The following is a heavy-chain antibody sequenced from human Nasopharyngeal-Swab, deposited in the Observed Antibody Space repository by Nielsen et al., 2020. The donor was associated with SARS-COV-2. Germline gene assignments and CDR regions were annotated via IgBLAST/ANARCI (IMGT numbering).Heavy chain of an antibody. D-gene: IGHD4-11*01. Sequence: ASVKVSCKASGYTFTDYYMHWVRQAPGQGLERMGRINPNSGGTNYAQKFQGRVTMTRDTSISTAYMELSRLTSDDTAVYYCARRGATTMTTSPFDFWGQGTLVTVSS. J-gene: IGHJ4*02. CDR2: INPNSGGT. V-gene: IGHV1-2*06. CDR1: GYTFTDYY. CDR3: ARRGATTMTTSPFDF.